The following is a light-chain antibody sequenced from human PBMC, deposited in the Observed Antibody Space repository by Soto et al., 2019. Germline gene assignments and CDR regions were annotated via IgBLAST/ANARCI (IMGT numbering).Light chain of an antibody. CDR2: LDT. V-gene: IGLV3-1*01. J-gene: IGLJ2*01. Sequence: SYELTQPPSVSVSPGQTASITCSGANLGDRYACWYQQKPGQSPVLVIYLDTKRPSGIPERFSGSNSGNTATLTISGTQAMDEAAYYCQAWDDTSGVVFGGGTKVTVL. CDR3: QAWDDTSGVV. CDR1: NLGDRY.